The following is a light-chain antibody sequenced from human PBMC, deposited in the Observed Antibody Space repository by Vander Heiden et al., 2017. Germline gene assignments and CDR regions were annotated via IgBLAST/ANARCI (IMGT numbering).Light chain of an antibody. CDR1: SSDVERYYL. J-gene: IGLJ3*02. Sequence: SALTQLGSVSGSTGRSVTISCPCTSSDVERYYLLPWYQPHPGKATNLMIYDVSRRPSGVSNRFSGSKSGNTAALTIAGLEDEDEAEYYCFSDAGSNTVVVGGGNKLTVL. V-gene: IGLV2-11*01. CDR3: FSDAGSNTVV. CDR2: DVS.